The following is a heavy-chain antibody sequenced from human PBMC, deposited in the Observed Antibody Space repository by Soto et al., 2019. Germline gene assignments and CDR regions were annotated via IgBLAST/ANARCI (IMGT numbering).Heavy chain of an antibody. Sequence: PSETLSLTCTVSGGSINSYYWSWIRQPPGKGLEWTGYIYYSGATNYNPSLKSRVTISVDTSKNQFSLKPSSVTAADTAVYYCARAHYYDSSGFNGALDIWGQGTMVTVSS. CDR1: GGSINSYY. CDR2: IYYSGAT. CDR3: ARAHYYDSSGFNGALDI. J-gene: IGHJ3*02. V-gene: IGHV4-59*01. D-gene: IGHD3-22*01.